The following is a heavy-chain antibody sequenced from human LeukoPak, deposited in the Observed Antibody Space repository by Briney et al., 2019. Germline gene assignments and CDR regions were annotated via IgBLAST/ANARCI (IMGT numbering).Heavy chain of an antibody. CDR2: ISSSSSYI. CDR1: GFTFSTYS. V-gene: IGHV3-21*01. J-gene: IGHJ3*02. CDR3: ARDYTMIVPVNDAFDI. Sequence: PGGSLRLSCAASGFTFSTYSMNWVRQAPGKGLEWVPSISSSSSYIYYADSVKGRFTISRDNAKNSLYLQMNSLRAEDTAVYYCARDYTMIVPVNDAFDIWGQGTMVTVSS. D-gene: IGHD3-22*01.